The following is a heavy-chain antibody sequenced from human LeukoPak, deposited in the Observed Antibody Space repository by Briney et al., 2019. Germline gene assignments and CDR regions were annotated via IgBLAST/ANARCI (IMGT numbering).Heavy chain of an antibody. CDR1: GFIFDDYA. Sequence: GRSLRLSCAASGFIFDDYAMHWVRQAPGKGLEWVSGISRNSGSIGYADSVKGRFTISRDNAKNSLYLQMNSLRAEDTALYYCAKDRTVAGTPWLDYWGQGTLVTVSS. CDR3: AKDRTVAGTPWLDY. J-gene: IGHJ4*02. V-gene: IGHV3-9*01. CDR2: ISRNSGSI. D-gene: IGHD6-19*01.